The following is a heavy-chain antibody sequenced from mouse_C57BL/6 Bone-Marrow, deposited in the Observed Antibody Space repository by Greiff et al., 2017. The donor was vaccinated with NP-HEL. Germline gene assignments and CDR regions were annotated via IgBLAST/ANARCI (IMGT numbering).Heavy chain of an antibody. J-gene: IGHJ3*01. CDR2: IWGGGST. D-gene: IGHD1-1*01. V-gene: IGHV2-9*01. CDR1: GFSLTSYG. Sequence: QVQLKQSGPGLVAPSQSLSITCTVSGFSLTSYGVDWVRQPPGKGLEWLGVIWGGGSTNYNSALMSRLSISKDNSKSQVFLKMNSLQTDDTAMYYCAALTTVEVGGAWFAYWGQGTLVTVSA. CDR3: AALTTVEVGGAWFAY.